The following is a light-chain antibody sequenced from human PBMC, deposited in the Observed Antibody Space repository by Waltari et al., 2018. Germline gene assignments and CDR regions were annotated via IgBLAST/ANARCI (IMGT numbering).Light chain of an antibody. CDR1: SSDVGSYNL. CDR2: EVN. CDR3: CSYAGSDTHVI. V-gene: IGLV2-23*02. J-gene: IGLJ2*01. Sequence: QSALTPPASVSGSPGQSITISCPGPSSDVGSYNLVSWYQQHPGKAPKVMIYEVNKRPSGLSNRFSGSKSGNTASLTISGLQAEDEADYYCCSYAGSDTHVIFGGGTKLTVL.